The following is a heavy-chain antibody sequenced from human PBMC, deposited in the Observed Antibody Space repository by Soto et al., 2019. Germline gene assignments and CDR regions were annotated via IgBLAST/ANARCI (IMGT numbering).Heavy chain of an antibody. Sequence: ASVKVSCKPSGYTFSNYVITRVRQAPGQPLEWLGWISLYSDGTNYAQKFQGRVSMTTDTSTTTAYMELSSLRSDGTAVYYCAIVVPGAEAWFGPWGQGTLVTVSS. V-gene: IGHV1-18*01. CDR3: AIVVPGAEAWFGP. CDR2: ISLYSDGT. J-gene: IGHJ5*02. CDR1: GYTFSNYV. D-gene: IGHD2-2*01.